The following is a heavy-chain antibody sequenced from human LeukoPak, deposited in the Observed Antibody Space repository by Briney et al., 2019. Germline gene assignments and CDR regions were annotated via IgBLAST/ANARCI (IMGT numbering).Heavy chain of an antibody. D-gene: IGHD6-13*01. Sequence: SVKVSCKASGGTFSSYAISWVRQAPGQGLEWMGGIIPIFGTANYAQKFQGKVTITTDESTSTAYMELSSLRSEGTAVYYCARRIAAPTNWFDPWGRGALVTVSS. J-gene: IGHJ5*02. CDR1: GGTFSSYA. V-gene: IGHV1-69*05. CDR2: IIPIFGTA. CDR3: ARRIAAPTNWFDP.